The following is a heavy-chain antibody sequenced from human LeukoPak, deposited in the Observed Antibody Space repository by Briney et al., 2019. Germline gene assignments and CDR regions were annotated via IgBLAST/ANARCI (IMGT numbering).Heavy chain of an antibody. Sequence: SGRVSCKASGGTFSTYAISWVRQAPGQRLEWMGRIIPVLGVANYAQKLQGRVTISADQSTSTAYLKVSSLRSEDAAVYYCATGIGTLWSGYYHDFWGQGTLVTVS. CDR1: GGTFSTYA. V-gene: IGHV1-69*04. CDR3: ATGIGTLWSGYYHDF. J-gene: IGHJ4*02. CDR2: IIPVLGVA. D-gene: IGHD3-3*01.